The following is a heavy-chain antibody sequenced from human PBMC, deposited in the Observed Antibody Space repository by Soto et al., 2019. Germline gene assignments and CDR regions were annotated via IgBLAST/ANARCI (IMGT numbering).Heavy chain of an antibody. CDR2: INQYGTT. D-gene: IGHD1-20*01. CDR3: ARGAHISGVTRCFDP. V-gene: IGHV4-34*01. Sequence: QVQLQQWGAGLLKPSETLSLICAVSGESLSDHYWSWIRQSPGKGLEWIGDINQYGTTNYNPSLKGRVTISASTSKNHFFLRVSSVTAADKAMYYCARGAHISGVTRCFDPWGHGPLVTVSS. CDR1: GESLSDHY. J-gene: IGHJ5*02.